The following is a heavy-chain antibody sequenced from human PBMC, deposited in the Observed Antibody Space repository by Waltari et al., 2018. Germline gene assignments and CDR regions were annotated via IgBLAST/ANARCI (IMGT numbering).Heavy chain of an antibody. D-gene: IGHD3-9*01. CDR1: GFTFSSYA. J-gene: IGHJ4*02. V-gene: IGHV3-23*01. Sequence: LRLSCAASGFTFSSYAMSWVRQAPGKGLEWVSAISGSGGSTYYADSVKGRFTISRDNSKNTLYLQMNSLRAEDTAVYYCAKVGRTYYDILTGYTVLYYFDYWGQGTLVTVSS. CDR3: AKVGRTYYDILTGYTVLYYFDY. CDR2: ISGSGGST.